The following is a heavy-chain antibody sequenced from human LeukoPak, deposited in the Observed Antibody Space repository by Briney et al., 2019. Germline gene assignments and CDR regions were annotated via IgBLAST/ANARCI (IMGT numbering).Heavy chain of an antibody. D-gene: IGHD6-19*01. J-gene: IGHJ3*02. Sequence: GGSLRLSCAASGFTVSSNYMSWVRQAPGKGLEWVSVIYSGGSTYYADSVKGRFTISRDNSKNTLYLQMNSLRAEGTAVYYCASTQWLVPRNAFDIWGQGTMVTVSS. V-gene: IGHV3-53*01. CDR3: ASTQWLVPRNAFDI. CDR2: IYSGGST. CDR1: GFTVSSNY.